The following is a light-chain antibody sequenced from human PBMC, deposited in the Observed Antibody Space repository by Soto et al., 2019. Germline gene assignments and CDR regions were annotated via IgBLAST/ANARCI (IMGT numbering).Light chain of an antibody. CDR3: QSYDSSRRV. V-gene: IGLV1-40*01. J-gene: IGLJ2*01. Sequence: QSVLTQPPSVSGAPGQRVTISCTGRSSNIGAGYDVHWYQQLPGTAPKLLIYGNSNRPSGVPDRFSGSKSGTPASLAITGLQAEDEADYYCQSYDSSRRVFGGGTKLTVL. CDR1: SSNIGAGYD. CDR2: GNS.